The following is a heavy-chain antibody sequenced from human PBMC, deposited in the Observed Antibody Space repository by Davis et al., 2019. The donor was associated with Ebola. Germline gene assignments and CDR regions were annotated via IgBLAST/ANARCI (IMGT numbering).Heavy chain of an antibody. Sequence: PGGSLRLSCAASGFSFSNYAMTWVRQAPGKGLEWVSCVSNNGGDTYYADSVKGRFTVSRDNSKNSLYLQMNSLRDEDTAIYFCAKVRAFGTVAASCDCWGRGTLVTVSS. J-gene: IGHJ4*02. D-gene: IGHD6-19*01. CDR3: AKVRAFGTVAASCDC. CDR1: GFSFSNYA. V-gene: IGHV3-23*01. CDR2: VSNNGGDT.